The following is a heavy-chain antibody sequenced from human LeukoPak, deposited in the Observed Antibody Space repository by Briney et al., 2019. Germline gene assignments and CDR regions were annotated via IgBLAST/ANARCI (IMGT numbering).Heavy chain of an antibody. CDR3: ARGPQLEYYFEY. CDR2: IIPIFGTA. J-gene: IGHJ4*02. D-gene: IGHD5-18*01. Sequence: SVKVSCKASGGTFSSYAISWVRQAPGQGLEWMGGIIPIFGTANYAQKFQGRVTITADESTSTAYMELSSLRSEDTAVYYCARGPQLEYYFEYWGQGTLVTVSS. V-gene: IGHV1-69*13. CDR1: GGTFSSYA.